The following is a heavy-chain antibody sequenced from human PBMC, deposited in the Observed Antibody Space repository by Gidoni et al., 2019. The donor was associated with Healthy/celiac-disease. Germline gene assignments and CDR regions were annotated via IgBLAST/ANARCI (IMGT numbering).Heavy chain of an antibody. CDR3: ARDSSGWLIFDY. D-gene: IGHD6-19*01. V-gene: IGHV4-4*07. J-gene: IGHJ4*02. CDR1: GGSISSSY. Sequence: QVQLQESGPGLVKPSETQSLPCTVSGGSISSSYWSWLRQPAGKGLEWNGRIYTSGSTNYNPSLKSRVTMSVDTSKNQFSLKLSSVTAADTAVYYCARDSSGWLIFDYWGQGTLVTVSS. CDR2: IYTSGST.